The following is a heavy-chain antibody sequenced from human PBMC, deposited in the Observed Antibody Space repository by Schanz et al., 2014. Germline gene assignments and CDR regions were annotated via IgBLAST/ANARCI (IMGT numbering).Heavy chain of an antibody. CDR1: GYTFNNHG. CDR3: VRDAGWAFGDYHDMDV. J-gene: IGHJ6*02. V-gene: IGHV1-18*01. CDR2: ISVYHGHT. D-gene: IGHD3-10*01. Sequence: QLMQSGSEVRKPGASVKVSCKASGYTFNNHGISWVRQAPGQGLEWMGWISVYHGHTNYAEKVHGRVTMTTDTATSTAYMELRSLISDDTAVYYCVRDAGWAFGDYHDMDVWGQGTSVTVSS.